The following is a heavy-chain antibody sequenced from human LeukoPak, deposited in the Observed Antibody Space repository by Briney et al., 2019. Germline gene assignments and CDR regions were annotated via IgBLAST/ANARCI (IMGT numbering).Heavy chain of an antibody. CDR2: ISSSSSYI. CDR1: GFTFSSYC. V-gene: IGHV3-21*04. CDR3: AKVPIVVVTAPIDY. J-gene: IGHJ4*02. D-gene: IGHD2-21*02. Sequence: GGSLRLSCAASGFTFSSYCMDWVRQTPGKGLEWVSSISSSSSYIYYADSVKGRFTISRDNSKNTLYLQMNSPRAEDTAVYYCAKVPIVVVTAPIDYWGQGTLVTVSS.